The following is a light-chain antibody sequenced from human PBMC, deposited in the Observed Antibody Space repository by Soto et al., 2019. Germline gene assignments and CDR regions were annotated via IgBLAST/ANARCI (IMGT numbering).Light chain of an antibody. CDR3: CSYAVTNILV. V-gene: IGLV2-23*01. CDR1: SSDIGGYNY. CDR2: EGS. Sequence: QSALTQPGSVSGSPGQSITISCTGTSSDIGGYNYVSWYQQHPGKAPKLMIYEGSKRPSGVSIRFSGSKSGNTASLTISGLQAEDEADYYCCSYAVTNILVVGGGTKLTVL. J-gene: IGLJ2*01.